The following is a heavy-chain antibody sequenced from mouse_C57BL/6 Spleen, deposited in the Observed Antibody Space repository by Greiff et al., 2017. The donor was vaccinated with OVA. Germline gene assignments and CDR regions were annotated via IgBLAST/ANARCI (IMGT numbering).Heavy chain of an antibody. Sequence: EVQVVESGPGLVKPSQSLSLTCSVTGYSITSGYYWNWIRQFPGNKLEWMGYISYDGSNNYNPSLKNRISITRDTSKNQFFLKLNSVTTEDTATYYCARGDSPYYFDYWGQGTTLTVSS. CDR1: GYSITSGYY. V-gene: IGHV3-6*01. CDR3: ARGDSPYYFDY. J-gene: IGHJ2*01. CDR2: ISYDGSN. D-gene: IGHD3-3*01.